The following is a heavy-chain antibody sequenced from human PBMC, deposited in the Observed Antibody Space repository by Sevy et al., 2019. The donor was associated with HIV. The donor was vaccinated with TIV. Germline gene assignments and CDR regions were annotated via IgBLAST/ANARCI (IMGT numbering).Heavy chain of an antibody. CDR2: ISSSSSYI. D-gene: IGHD6-13*01. CDR3: ATDPPLVPNAFDI. Sequence: GGSLRLSCAASGFTFSSYSMNWVRQAPGKGLEWVTSISSSSSYIYYADSVKGRFTISRDNAKNSQYLQMNSLRAEDTAVYYCATDPPLVPNAFDIWGQGTMVTVSS. CDR1: GFTFSSYS. J-gene: IGHJ3*02. V-gene: IGHV3-21*01.